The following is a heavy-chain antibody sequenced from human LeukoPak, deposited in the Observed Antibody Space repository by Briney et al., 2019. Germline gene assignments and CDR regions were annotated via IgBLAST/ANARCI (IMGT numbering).Heavy chain of an antibody. V-gene: IGHV4-61*01. CDR2: IYYSGST. J-gene: IGHJ4*02. CDR3: ASYYYDSSGYYYDLDY. D-gene: IGHD3-22*01. Sequence: SETLSLTCTVSGGSVSSGSYYWSWIRQPPGKGLEWIGYIYYSGSTNYNPSLKSRVTISVDTSKNQFSLKLSSVTAADTAVYYCASYYYDSSGYYYDLDYWGQGTLVTVSS. CDR1: GGSVSSGSYY.